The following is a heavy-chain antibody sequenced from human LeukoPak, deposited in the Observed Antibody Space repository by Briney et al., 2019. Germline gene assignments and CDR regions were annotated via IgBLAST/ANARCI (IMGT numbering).Heavy chain of an antibody. CDR1: GGSISSSNW. CDR3: ARPYSSGWKLYYFDY. J-gene: IGHJ4*02. D-gene: IGHD6-19*01. Sequence: PSETLSLTCAVSGGSISSSNWWSWVRQPPGKGLEWIGEIYHSGSTNYNPSLKSRVTISVDKSKNQFSLKLSSVTAADTAVYYCARPYSSGWKLYYFDYWGQGTLVTVSS. CDR2: IYHSGST. V-gene: IGHV4-4*02.